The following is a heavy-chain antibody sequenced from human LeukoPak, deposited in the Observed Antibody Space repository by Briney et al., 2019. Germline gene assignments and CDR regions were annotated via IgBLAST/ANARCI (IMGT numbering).Heavy chain of an antibody. D-gene: IGHD2-15*01. J-gene: IGHJ4*02. V-gene: IGHV4-39*01. CDR3: ARQKAAFLDY. CDR2: MHYSGST. Sequence: SETLSLTCTVSSASISRRSYDSAWIRQPPGNGMEWIARMHYSGSTNYNPSLNTPSTISVDTAKNHFSLKPSPPTTPVITVHYCARQKAAFLDYWGQGTLVTVSS. CDR1: SASISRRSYD.